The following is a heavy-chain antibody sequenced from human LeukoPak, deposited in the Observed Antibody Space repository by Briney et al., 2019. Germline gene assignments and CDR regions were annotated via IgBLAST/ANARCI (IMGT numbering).Heavy chain of an antibody. CDR1: GYSFTSYW. CDR2: IDPSDSYT. D-gene: IGHD2-15*01. Sequence: GESLRISCKGSGYSFTSYWISCVRQMPGKGLEWMGRIDPSDSYTNYSPSFQGHVTISADKSISTAYLQWSSLKAPDTAMYYCARRREWDCSGGSCYFDYWGQGTLVTVSS. V-gene: IGHV5-10-1*01. CDR3: ARRREWDCSGGSCYFDY. J-gene: IGHJ4*02.